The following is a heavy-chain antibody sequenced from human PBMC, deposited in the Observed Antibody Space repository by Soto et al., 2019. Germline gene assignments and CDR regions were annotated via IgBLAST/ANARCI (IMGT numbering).Heavy chain of an antibody. CDR2: ISYDGSNK. V-gene: IGHV3-30*18. D-gene: IGHD6-19*01. J-gene: IGHJ4*02. CDR3: AKAGGQWLVSYFDY. CDR1: GFTFSSYG. Sequence: QVQLVESGGGVVQPGRSLRLSCAASGFTFSSYGMHWVRQAPGKGLEWVAVISYDGSNKYYADSVKGRFTISRDNSKNTLYLQMNRLRAEDTAVYYCAKAGGQWLVSYFDYWGQGTLVTVSS.